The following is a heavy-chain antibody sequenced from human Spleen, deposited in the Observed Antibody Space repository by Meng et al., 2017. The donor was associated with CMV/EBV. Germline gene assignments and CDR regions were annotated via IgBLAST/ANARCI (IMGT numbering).Heavy chain of an antibody. CDR1: GYTFSSYS. D-gene: IGHD6-19*01. CDR2: IKEDGSDK. V-gene: IGHV3-7*01. J-gene: IGHJ4*02. Sequence: GESLKISCRASGYTFSSYSMSWVRQAPGKGLEWLANIKEDGSDKYYVDSVKGRFTIFRDNAKDSLYLQMNSLRADDTAVYYCARDFDAGWLGYWGQGTLVTVSS. CDR3: ARDFDAGWLGY.